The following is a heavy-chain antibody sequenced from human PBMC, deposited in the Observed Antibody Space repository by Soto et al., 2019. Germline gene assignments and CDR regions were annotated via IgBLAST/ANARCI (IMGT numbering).Heavy chain of an antibody. D-gene: IGHD4-4*01. Sequence: EVQLLESGGGLVQPGGSLRLSCVVSGFTFSSYAMSWVRQAPGKGLEWVSAISGSGGSTYYADSVKGRFTISRDNSKNTLYLQMNSLRVEDTALYYCAKTQGYSAGAFDVWGQGTMVTVSS. CDR3: AKTQGYSAGAFDV. V-gene: IGHV3-23*01. CDR2: ISGSGGST. CDR1: GFTFSSYA. J-gene: IGHJ3*01.